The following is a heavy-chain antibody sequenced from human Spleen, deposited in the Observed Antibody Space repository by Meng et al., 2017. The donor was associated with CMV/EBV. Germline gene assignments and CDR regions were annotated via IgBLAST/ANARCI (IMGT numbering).Heavy chain of an antibody. CDR1: GFTFSNYE. V-gene: IGHV3-48*03. D-gene: IGHD2-2*01. CDR2: ISTTGTTT. Sequence: GESLKISCAASGFTFSNYEMNWVRQAPGRGLEWVSYISTTGTTTYYADSVKGRFTISRDNAKNSLYLQMNSLRAEDTAVYYCAREGVYCSSTSCYPWFDPWGQGTLVTVSS. CDR3: AREGVYCSSTSCYPWFDP. J-gene: IGHJ5*02.